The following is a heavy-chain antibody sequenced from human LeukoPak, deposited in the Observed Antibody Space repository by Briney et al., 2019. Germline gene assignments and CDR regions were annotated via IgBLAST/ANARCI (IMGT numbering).Heavy chain of an antibody. J-gene: IGHJ4*02. CDR2: IYYSGST. CDR1: GASINNGDYY. V-gene: IGHV4-30-4*08. CDR3: ARDKLELRY. D-gene: IGHD1-7*01. Sequence: SQTLSLTCTVSGASINNGDYYWNWIRQPPGKGLEWIGDIYYSGSTYYNPSLKSRVTISVDTSKNQFSLKLSSVTAADTAVYYCARDKLELRYWGQGTLVTVSS.